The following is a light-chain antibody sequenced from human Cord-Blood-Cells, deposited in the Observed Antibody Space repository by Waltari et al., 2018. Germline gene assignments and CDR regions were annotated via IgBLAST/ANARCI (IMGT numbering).Light chain of an antibody. CDR1: QSISSW. J-gene: IGKJ1*01. Sequence: DIQMTQSPSTLSASVGDSVPITCRASQSISSWLAWYQQKPGKATKLLIYKASSLESGVPSRFSGSGSGTEFTLTISSLQPDDFATYYCQQYNSYSRTFDQGTKVEIK. CDR2: KAS. V-gene: IGKV1-5*03. CDR3: QQYNSYSRT.